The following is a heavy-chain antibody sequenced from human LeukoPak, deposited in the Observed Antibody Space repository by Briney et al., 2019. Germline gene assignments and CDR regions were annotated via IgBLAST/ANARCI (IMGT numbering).Heavy chain of an antibody. CDR3: AREMYYYGSGSPLYYYYMDV. V-gene: IGHV1-8*01. Sequence: ASVKVSCKASGYTFTSYDINWVRQATGQGLEWMGWMNPNSGNTGYAQKFQGRVTMTRNTSISTAYMGLSSLRSEDTAVYYCAREMYYYGSGSPLYYYYMDVWGKGTTVTVSS. CDR1: GYTFTSYD. D-gene: IGHD3-10*01. CDR2: MNPNSGNT. J-gene: IGHJ6*03.